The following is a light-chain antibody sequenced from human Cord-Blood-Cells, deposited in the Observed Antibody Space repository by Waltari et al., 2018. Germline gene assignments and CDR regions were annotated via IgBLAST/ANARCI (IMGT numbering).Light chain of an antibody. CDR3: QQYDNLPRT. Sequence: DIQITPSPSSLSASLGDRVTITCQASQDISNYLNWYQQKPGKAPKLLIYDASNLETGVPSRFSGSGSGTDVTFTISSLQPEDIATYYCQQYDNLPRTFGQGTRLEIK. V-gene: IGKV1-33*01. CDR2: DAS. CDR1: QDISNY. J-gene: IGKJ5*01.